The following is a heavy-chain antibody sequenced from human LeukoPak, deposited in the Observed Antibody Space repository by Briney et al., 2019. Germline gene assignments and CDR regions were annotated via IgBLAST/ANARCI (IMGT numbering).Heavy chain of an antibody. Sequence: SETLSLTCTVSGGSISSYYWSWIRQPPGKGLEWIGYIYYSGSTNYNPSLKSRVTISVDTSKNQFSLKLSSVTAADTAVYYCARDTLQHYDFWSGDDDNYYYYGMDVWGQGTTVTVSS. V-gene: IGHV4-59*12. CDR2: IYYSGST. CDR3: ARDTLQHYDFWSGDDDNYYYYGMDV. D-gene: IGHD3-3*01. J-gene: IGHJ6*02. CDR1: GGSISSYY.